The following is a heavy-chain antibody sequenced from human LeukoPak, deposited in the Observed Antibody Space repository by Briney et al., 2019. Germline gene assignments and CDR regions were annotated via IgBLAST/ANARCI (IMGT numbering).Heavy chain of an antibody. CDR2: VNRDGSET. CDR1: GFALSSHW. J-gene: IGHJ6*02. Sequence: GGSLRLSCAASGFALSSHWMTWVRQVPGRGPEWVANVNRDGSETYYLDSVKGRFTISKDNAKNSLYLLRAEDTALYHCARNNGMDVWGQGTTVIVSS. V-gene: IGHV3-7*03. CDR3: ARNNGMDV.